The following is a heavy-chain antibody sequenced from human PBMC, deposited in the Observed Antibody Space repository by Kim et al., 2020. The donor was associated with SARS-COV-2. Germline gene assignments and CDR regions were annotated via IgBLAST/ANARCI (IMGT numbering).Heavy chain of an antibody. V-gene: IGHV4-59*01. Sequence: SETLSLTCTVSGGSISSYYWSWIRQPPGKGLEWIGYIYYSGSTNYNPSLKSRVTISVDTSKNQFSLKLSSVTAADTAVYYCASGGYSYEKYYFDYWGQGTLVTVSS. CDR2: IYYSGST. CDR3: ASGGYSYEKYYFDY. CDR1: GGSISSYY. D-gene: IGHD5-18*01. J-gene: IGHJ4*02.